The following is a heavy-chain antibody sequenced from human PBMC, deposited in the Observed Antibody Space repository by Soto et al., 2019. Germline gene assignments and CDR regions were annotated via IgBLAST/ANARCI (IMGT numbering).Heavy chain of an antibody. Sequence: EVQLEESGGGLVKPGGSLRLSCVASRFRFSDYTMTWVRQAPGKGLEWVSSISIISTYIYYGDSVKGRFTISRDNAKNSLYLQMNSLRVEDTAVYYCARRGSEVTTGGGALDMWGQGTTVTVSS. D-gene: IGHD4-17*01. V-gene: IGHV3-21*01. CDR3: ARRGSEVTTGGGALDM. CDR1: RFRFSDYT. CDR2: ISIISTYI. J-gene: IGHJ3*02.